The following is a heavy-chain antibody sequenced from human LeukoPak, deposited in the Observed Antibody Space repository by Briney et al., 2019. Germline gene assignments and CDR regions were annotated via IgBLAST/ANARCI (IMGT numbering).Heavy chain of an antibody. CDR3: ARSVGHLDY. V-gene: IGHV3-48*01. J-gene: IGHJ4*02. D-gene: IGHD1-26*01. CDR2: TTGSSSTI. Sequence: GGSLRLSCATSGFPFSDYSMNWVRQAPGKGLEWLSYTTGSSSTIYYADSVKGRFTISRDNAKNSLYLQMNSLTAEDTAVYYCARSVGHLDYWGQGTLVTVSS. CDR1: GFPFSDYS.